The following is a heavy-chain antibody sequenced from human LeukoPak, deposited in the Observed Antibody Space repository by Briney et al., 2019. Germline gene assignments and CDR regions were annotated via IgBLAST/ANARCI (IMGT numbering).Heavy chain of an antibody. V-gene: IGHV4-34*01. J-gene: IGHJ4*02. CDR2: INHSGGT. Sequence: PSETLSLTCAVYGGSFSGYYWSWIRQPPGKGLEWIGEINHSGGTDYNPSLKSRVAMSVDTSKNQFSLKLSSVTAADTAVYYCARDGSSGTNLDYWGQGTLVTVSS. D-gene: IGHD3-22*01. CDR3: ARDGSSGTNLDY. CDR1: GGSFSGYY.